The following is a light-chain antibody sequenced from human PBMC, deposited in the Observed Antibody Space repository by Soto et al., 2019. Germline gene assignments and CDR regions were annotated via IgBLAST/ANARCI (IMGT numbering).Light chain of an antibody. V-gene: IGKV3-15*01. J-gene: IGKJ4*01. CDR2: GAS. CDR3: QQYNNWPLT. Sequence: IVMTQSPATLSVSPGERATLSCRASQSVGGDLAWYQRKPGQAPRLLIYGASSRAPGIPARFSGSGSGTEFTLTISSLQSEDFAVYYCQQYNNWPLTFGGGTKVDIK. CDR1: QSVGGD.